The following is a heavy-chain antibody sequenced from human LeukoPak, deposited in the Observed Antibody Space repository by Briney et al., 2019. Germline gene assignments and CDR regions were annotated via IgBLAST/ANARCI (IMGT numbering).Heavy chain of an antibody. J-gene: IGHJ5*02. CDR1: GDSMKTYY. D-gene: IGHD4-23*01. CDR2: MFYRGYT. Sequence: SETLSLTCTVSGDSMKTYYWGWIRQSPGKGLEWIAFMFYRGYTSSSPSLKSRVTMSVDTSKSQFSLSLSSVTAADTAVYYCARGRNDHGGMFFDPWGQGTLVTVSS. V-gene: IGHV4-59*01. CDR3: ARGRNDHGGMFFDP.